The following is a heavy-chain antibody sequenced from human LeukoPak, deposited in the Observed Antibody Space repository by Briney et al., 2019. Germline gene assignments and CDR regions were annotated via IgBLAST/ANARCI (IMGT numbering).Heavy chain of an antibody. V-gene: IGHV4-4*07. D-gene: IGHD1-26*01. Sequence: SETLSLTCTVSGGSISSYYWSWIRQPAGKGLEWIGRIYTSGSTNYNPSLKSRVTMSVDTSKNQFSLKLSSVTAADTAVYYCARHPEVGATCYFDYWGQGTLVTVSS. CDR1: GGSISSYY. CDR2: IYTSGST. J-gene: IGHJ4*02. CDR3: ARHPEVGATCYFDY.